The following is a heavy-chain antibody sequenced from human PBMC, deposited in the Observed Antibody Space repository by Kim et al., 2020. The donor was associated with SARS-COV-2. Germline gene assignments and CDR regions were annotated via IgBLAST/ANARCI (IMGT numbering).Heavy chain of an antibody. CDR3: ARGDILTGYTLNYYYYYGMEV. Sequence: GGSLRLSCAASGFTFSSYDMHWVRQATGKGLEWVSAIGTAGDTYYPGSVKGRFTISRENAKNSLYLQMNSLRAGDTAVYYCARGDILTGYTLNYYYYYGMEVWGQGTTVTVSS. D-gene: IGHD3-9*01. J-gene: IGHJ6*02. V-gene: IGHV3-13*01. CDR1: GFTFSSYD. CDR2: IGTAGDT.